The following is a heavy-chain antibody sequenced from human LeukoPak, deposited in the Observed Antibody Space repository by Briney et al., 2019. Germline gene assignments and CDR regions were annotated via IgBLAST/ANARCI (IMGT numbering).Heavy chain of an antibody. D-gene: IGHD3-9*01. CDR2: IYTSGST. V-gene: IGHV4-61*02. Sequence: SETLSLTCTVSGGSTSSGSYYWSWIRQPAGKGLEWIGRIYTSGSTNYNPSLKSRVTISVDTSKNQFSLKLSSVTAADTAVYYCARDAGVRYFDWLTSLGWFDPWGQGTLVTVSS. CDR3: ARDAGVRYFDWLTSLGWFDP. J-gene: IGHJ5*02. CDR1: GGSTSSGSYY.